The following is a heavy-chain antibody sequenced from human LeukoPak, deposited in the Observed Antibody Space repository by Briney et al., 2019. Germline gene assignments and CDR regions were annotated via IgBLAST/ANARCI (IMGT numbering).Heavy chain of an antibody. CDR3: ARGRQNYGDYPY. Sequence: GGSLRLSCAASGFTFSSYAMHWVRQAPGKGLEWVAVISYDGSNKYYADSVRGRFTTSGDKFKNTVYLQMNSLRAEDTAVYYCARGRQNYGDYPYWGQGTLVTVSS. J-gene: IGHJ4*02. CDR1: GFTFSSYA. CDR2: ISYDGSNK. D-gene: IGHD4-17*01. V-gene: IGHV3-30*14.